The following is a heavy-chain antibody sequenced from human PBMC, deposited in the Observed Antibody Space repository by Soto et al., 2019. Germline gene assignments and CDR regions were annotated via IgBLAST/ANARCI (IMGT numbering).Heavy chain of an antibody. CDR1: GGSLGSGGYY. CDR3: ARDRGGPAAMINWFDP. D-gene: IGHD2-2*01. CDR2: IYDSGST. J-gene: IGHJ5*02. Sequence: PSQALSLTSILSGGSLGSGGYYCSWIRQYPGNGLELVGYIYDSGSTSYTPTLKSRVTITVDTSKNKFSLKLSCLTAADTAVYYCARDRGGPAAMINWFDPWGQGTLVTVSS. V-gene: IGHV4-31*03.